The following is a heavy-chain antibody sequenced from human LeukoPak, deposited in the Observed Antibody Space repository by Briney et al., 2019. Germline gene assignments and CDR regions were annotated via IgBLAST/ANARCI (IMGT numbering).Heavy chain of an antibody. V-gene: IGHV3-23*01. Sequence: PGGSLRLSCAASGFTFSSYAMSWVRQAPGKGLEWVSAISGSGGSTYYADSVKGRFTISRDNSKNTLYLQMNSLRAEDTAVYYCARAPGGSGSYGSFDPWGQGTLVTVSS. J-gene: IGHJ5*02. CDR1: GFTFSSYA. D-gene: IGHD3-10*01. CDR2: ISGSGGST. CDR3: ARAPGGSGSYGSFDP.